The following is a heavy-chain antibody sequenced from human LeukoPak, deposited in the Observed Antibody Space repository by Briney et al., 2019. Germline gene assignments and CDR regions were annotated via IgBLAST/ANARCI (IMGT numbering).Heavy chain of an antibody. D-gene: IGHD3-22*01. V-gene: IGHV3-7*01. CDR2: IKQDGSEK. CDR3: AKDILGISSGYPSAFDI. Sequence: GGSLRLSCAASGFTFSSYWMSWVRQAPGKGLEWVANIKQDGSEKYYVDSVKGRFTISRDNAKNSLYLQMNSLRAEDTAVYYCAKDILGISSGYPSAFDIWGQGTMVTVSS. CDR1: GFTFSSYW. J-gene: IGHJ3*02.